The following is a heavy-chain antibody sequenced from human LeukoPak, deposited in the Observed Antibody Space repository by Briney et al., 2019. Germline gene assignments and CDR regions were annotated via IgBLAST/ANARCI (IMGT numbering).Heavy chain of an antibody. D-gene: IGHD2/OR15-2a*01. J-gene: IGHJ3*01. Sequence: SETLSPTCTISGVSMSRYFWTWIRQPAGKGLEWIGRISTSGTTNYNPSLKSRVTMSLDTSKNQLSLRLTSVTTADTALYYCAGFLLVSVPHDTIDLWGQGTMVTVSS. CDR1: GVSMSRYF. CDR2: ISTSGTT. V-gene: IGHV4-4*07. CDR3: AGFLLVSVPHDTIDL.